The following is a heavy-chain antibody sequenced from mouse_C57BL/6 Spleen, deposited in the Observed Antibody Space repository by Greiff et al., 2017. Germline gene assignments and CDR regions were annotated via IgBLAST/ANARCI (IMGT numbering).Heavy chain of an antibody. CDR3: TREGLWSGAMDY. D-gene: IGHD3-3*01. V-gene: IGHV5-9-1*02. J-gene: IGHJ4*01. CDR1: GFTFSSYA. Sequence: EVKLVESGEGLVKPGGSLKLSCAASGFTFSSYAMSWVRQTPEKRLEWVAYISSGGDYIYYADTVKGRFTISRDNARNTLYLQMSSLKSEDTAMYYCTREGLWSGAMDYWGQGTSVTVSS. CDR2: ISSGGDYI.